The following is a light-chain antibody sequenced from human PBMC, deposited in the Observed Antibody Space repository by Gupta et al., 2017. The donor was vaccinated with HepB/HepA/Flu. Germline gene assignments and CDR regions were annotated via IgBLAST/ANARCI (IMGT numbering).Light chain of an antibody. CDR3: QQYNNWPMCS. Sequence: EIVMTQSPSTLSVSPGERATLSCWASQSVSSNLVWYQQKPGQAPRLLIYGASTRATGIPARFSGSGSGTEFSLTISSLQSEDYAVYYCQQYNNWPMCSFGQGTKLEIK. CDR1: QSVSSN. V-gene: IGKV3-15*01. CDR2: GAS. J-gene: IGKJ2*04.